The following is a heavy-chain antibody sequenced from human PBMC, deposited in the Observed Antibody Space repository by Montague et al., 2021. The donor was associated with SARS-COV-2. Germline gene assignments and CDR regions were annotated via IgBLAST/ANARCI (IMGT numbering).Heavy chain of an antibody. Sequence: SLRLSCSASGFTFSNYAMRWVRQAPGKGPEWVPAISNSGSKRRYXDSVKGRFTISRDNSKNTLYLQMDSLRAEDTAVYYCAKDRVVPPDRNLDYWGQGTLVSVSS. V-gene: IGHV3-23*01. D-gene: IGHD2-2*01. CDR1: GFTFSNYA. CDR3: AKDRVVPPDRNLDY. J-gene: IGHJ4*02. CDR2: ISNSGSKR.